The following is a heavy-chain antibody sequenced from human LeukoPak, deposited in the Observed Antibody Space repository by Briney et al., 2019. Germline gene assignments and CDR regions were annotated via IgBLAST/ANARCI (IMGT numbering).Heavy chain of an antibody. D-gene: IGHD3-10*01. V-gene: IGHV3-7*01. CDR3: ARVGFGHIFDD. Sequence: GGSLRLSCEASGFTFSHYWMTWVRQAPGKGLEWVAILKQDGSEKYYVDSVGGRFTISRDNAKNSLYLQMNSLRAEDTAVYYCARVGFGHIFDDWGQGALVTVSS. CDR1: GFTFSHYW. J-gene: IGHJ4*02. CDR2: LKQDGSEK.